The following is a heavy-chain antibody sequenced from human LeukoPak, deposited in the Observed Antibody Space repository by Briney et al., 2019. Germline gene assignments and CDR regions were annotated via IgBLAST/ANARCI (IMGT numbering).Heavy chain of an antibody. CDR1: GGSLSNHY. V-gene: IGHV4-59*11. CDR2: IYDSGST. D-gene: IGHD3-16*01. J-gene: IGHJ4*01. Sequence: PSETLSLTCTVSGGSLSNHYWSWIRQPPGKGLEWIGHIYDSGSTTYNPSLRSRVTMSVDTSKNQFSLNLSSVTAADTAVYYCARGRIGGPKAPFDYSGHGTLVTFSS. CDR3: ARGRIGGPKAPFDY.